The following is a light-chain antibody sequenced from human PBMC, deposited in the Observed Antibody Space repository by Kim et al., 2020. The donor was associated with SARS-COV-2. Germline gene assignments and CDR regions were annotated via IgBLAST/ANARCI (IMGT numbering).Light chain of an antibody. Sequence: PGQSVTLSCTGTNRDIVAYNFVSWYQKPPGKAPQLMIYGVSKRPSGVPDRFSGSKSGNTASLTVSGLQAEDEADYFCSSYAGSNTLFGGGTQLTVL. V-gene: IGLV2-8*01. CDR2: GVS. CDR1: NRDIVAYNF. J-gene: IGLJ3*02. CDR3: SSYAGSNTL.